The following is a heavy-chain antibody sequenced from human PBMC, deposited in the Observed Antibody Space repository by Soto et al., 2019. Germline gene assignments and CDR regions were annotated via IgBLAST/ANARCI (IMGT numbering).Heavy chain of an antibody. V-gene: IGHV1-69*01. CDR3: AAHSLGGGSQGDV. J-gene: IGHJ6*02. Sequence: QVRLVQSGAEVNKPGSSVKVSCKASGDTFSSYSLRWVRQSPGQGLEWMGGIVPIFGTTVYAPRFQGRLKITADGPTSTSYMELSGLTFEDTAVYYCAAHSLGGGSQGDVWGQGTTVTVS. CDR2: IVPIFGTT. CDR1: GDTFSSYS. D-gene: IGHD3-10*01.